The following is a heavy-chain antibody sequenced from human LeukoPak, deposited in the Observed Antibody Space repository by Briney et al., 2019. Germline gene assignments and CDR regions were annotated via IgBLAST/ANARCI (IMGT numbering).Heavy chain of an antibody. D-gene: IGHD3-22*01. Sequence: GGSLRLSCAASGFTFSGYSMNWVRQAPGKGLVWVSRINSDGSSTSYADSVKGRFTISRDNAKNTLYLQMNSLRAEDTAVYYCARTQYYYDSSGYSGYYYYYGMDVWGQGTTVTVSS. J-gene: IGHJ6*02. V-gene: IGHV3-74*01. CDR1: GFTFSGYS. CDR2: INSDGSST. CDR3: ARTQYYYDSSGYSGYYYYYGMDV.